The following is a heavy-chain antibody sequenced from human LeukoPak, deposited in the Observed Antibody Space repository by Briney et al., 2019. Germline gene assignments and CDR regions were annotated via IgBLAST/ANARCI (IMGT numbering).Heavy chain of an antibody. CDR2: INPSGGST. CDR1: GYTFPSCY. J-gene: IGHJ1*01. V-gene: IGHV1-46*01. Sequence: ASVKVSCKASGYTFPSCYMHWVRQAPGQGLEWMGIINPSGGSTSYAQKFQGRVTMTRDTSTSTVYMELSSLRSEDTAVYYCARGGSRAEYFQHWGQGTLVTVSS. D-gene: IGHD3-10*01. CDR3: ARGGSRAEYFQH.